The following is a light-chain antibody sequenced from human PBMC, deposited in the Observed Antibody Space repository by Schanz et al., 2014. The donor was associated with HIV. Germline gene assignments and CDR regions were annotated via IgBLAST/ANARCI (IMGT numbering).Light chain of an antibody. Sequence: QLVLTQSPSASASLGASVKLTCTLSSGHSSYAIAWHQQQPEKGPRYLMNLNSDGSHRKGDGIPDRFSGSSSGAERYLTISSHFSEDEADYYCQTWGTGIRVFGGGTKLTVL. CDR3: QTWGTGIRV. J-gene: IGLJ3*02. CDR2: LNSDGSH. CDR1: SGHSSYA. V-gene: IGLV4-69*01.